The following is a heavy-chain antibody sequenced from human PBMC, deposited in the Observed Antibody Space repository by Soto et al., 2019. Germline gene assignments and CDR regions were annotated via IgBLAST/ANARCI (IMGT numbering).Heavy chain of an antibody. J-gene: IGHJ6*02. CDR1: GGTFSSYA. CDR3: ARDKLSSGQYGMDV. D-gene: IGHD3-22*01. CDR2: IIPILGTA. Sequence: QVQLVQSGAEVKKPGSSVKVSCKASGGTFSSYAISWVRQAPGQGLEWMGGIIPILGTANYAQKFQGRVTITADESTSTAYMELSSLRSEDTAVYYCARDKLSSGQYGMDVWGQGTTVTVSS. V-gene: IGHV1-69*11.